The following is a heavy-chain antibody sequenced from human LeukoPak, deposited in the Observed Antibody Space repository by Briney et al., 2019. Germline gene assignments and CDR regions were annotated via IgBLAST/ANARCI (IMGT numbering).Heavy chain of an antibody. D-gene: IGHD3-3*01. CDR3: AREGDFWSGYHRGWVWFDP. Sequence: KPSETLSLTCTVSGGSISSGSYYWSWIRQPAGKGLEWIGRIYTSGSTNYNPSLKSRVTISVDTSKNQFSLKLSSVTAADTAVYYCAREGDFWSGYHRGWVWFDPWGQGTLVTVSS. CDR1: GGSISSGSYY. V-gene: IGHV4-61*02. J-gene: IGHJ5*02. CDR2: IYTSGST.